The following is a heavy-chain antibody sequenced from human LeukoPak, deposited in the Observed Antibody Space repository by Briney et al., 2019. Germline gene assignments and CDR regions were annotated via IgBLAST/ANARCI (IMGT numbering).Heavy chain of an antibody. V-gene: IGHV4-31*03. CDR3: ARTYCSGGSCYRDPYYYGMDV. CDR1: GGSISSGGYY. CDR2: IYYSGST. Sequence: KASETLSLTCTVSGGSISSGGYYWSWIRQHPGKGLEWIVYIYYSGSTYYNPSLKSRVTISVDTSKNQFSLKLSSVTAADTAVYYCARTYCSGGSCYRDPYYYGMDVWGQGTTVTVSS. J-gene: IGHJ6*02. D-gene: IGHD2-15*01.